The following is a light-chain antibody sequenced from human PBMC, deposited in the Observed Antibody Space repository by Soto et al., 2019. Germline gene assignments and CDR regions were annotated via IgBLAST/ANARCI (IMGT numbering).Light chain of an antibody. Sequence: QPVLTQSPSASASLGASVKLTCTLNSGHTTYAIAWHQQQTEKGPRYLMKLNSDGRHIKGDGIPDRFSGSSSGAERYLTISSLQSEDEADYYCQTWGTGILVVFGGGTQLTVL. V-gene: IGLV4-69*01. CDR3: QTWGTGILVV. J-gene: IGLJ2*01. CDR2: LNSDGRH. CDR1: SGHTTYA.